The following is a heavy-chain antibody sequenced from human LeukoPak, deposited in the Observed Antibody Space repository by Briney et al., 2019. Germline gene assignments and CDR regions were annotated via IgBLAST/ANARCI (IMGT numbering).Heavy chain of an antibody. CDR2: VSSSSSNI. CDR1: GSTFSSNG. CDR3: ARAHHSNFPYYYYGMDV. V-gene: IGHV3-48*02. D-gene: IGHD4-11*01. J-gene: IGHJ6*02. Sequence: GGTLSLSCAAPGSTFSSNGMNWVREAQGKGKGRVSNVSSSSSNIYYADSVKGRFTISRDNDKNSLYLQMNSLRDEDTAVYYCARAHHSNFPYYYYGMDVWGQGTTITVSS.